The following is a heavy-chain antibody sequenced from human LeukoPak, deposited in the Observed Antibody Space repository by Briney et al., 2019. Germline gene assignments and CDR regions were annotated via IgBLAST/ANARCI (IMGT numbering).Heavy chain of an antibody. CDR3: ARPNHKDHCSSTNCYRYFDY. J-gene: IGHJ4*02. V-gene: IGHV4-30-2*01. D-gene: IGHD2-2*02. Sequence: ASETLSLTCTVSGGSISSGGYYWSWIRQPPGKGLEWIGYIYHSGSTYYNPSLKSRVTISVDTSRNQFSLMLSSVTAADTAVYYCARPNHKDHCSSTNCYRYFDYWGQGNLVTVSS. CDR1: GGSISSGGYY. CDR2: IYHSGST.